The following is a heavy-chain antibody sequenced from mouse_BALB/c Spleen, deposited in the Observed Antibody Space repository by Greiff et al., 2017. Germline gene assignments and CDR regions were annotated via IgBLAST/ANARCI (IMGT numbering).Heavy chain of an antibody. V-gene: IGHV1S126*01. D-gene: IGHD4-1*01. CDR2: IYPSDSYT. J-gene: IGHJ3*01. CDR3: TLTGFAY. CDR1: GYTFTSYW. Sequence: VKLQESGTVLARPGASVKMSCKASGYTFTSYWINWVKQRPGQGLEWIGNIYPSDSYTNYNQKFKDKATLTVDKSSSTAYMQLSSPTSEDSAVYYCTLTGFAYWGQGTLVTVSA.